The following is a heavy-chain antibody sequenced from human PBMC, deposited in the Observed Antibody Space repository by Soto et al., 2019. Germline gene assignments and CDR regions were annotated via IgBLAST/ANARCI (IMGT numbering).Heavy chain of an antibody. D-gene: IGHD1-26*01. CDR1: GYSFTSYW. CDR2: IYPGDSDT. CDR3: ATATERAGWELTDAFDI. J-gene: IGHJ3*02. V-gene: IGHV5-51*01. Sequence: EVQLVQSGAEVKKPGESLKISCKGSGYSFTSYWIGWVRQMPGKGLEWMGIIYPGDSDTRYSPSFQGQVTISADKSISTAYLQWSSLKASDTAMYYCATATERAGWELTDAFDIWGQGTMVTVSS.